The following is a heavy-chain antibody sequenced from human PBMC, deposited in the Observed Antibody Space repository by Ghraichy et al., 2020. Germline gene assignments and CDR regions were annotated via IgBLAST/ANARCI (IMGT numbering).Heavy chain of an antibody. J-gene: IGHJ6*02. V-gene: IGHV3-30*18. Sequence: GGSLRLSCAASGFTFNKYGMHWVRQAPGKGLEWVAVISYDGSNRYHEDSVKGRCTISRDNSKNMVNLQMNSLRPEDTAVYYCAKERDTSGYYSFRGDYYGMDVWGQGTTVTVSS. D-gene: IGHD3-22*01. CDR3: AKERDTSGYYSFRGDYYGMDV. CDR2: ISYDGSNR. CDR1: GFTFNKYG.